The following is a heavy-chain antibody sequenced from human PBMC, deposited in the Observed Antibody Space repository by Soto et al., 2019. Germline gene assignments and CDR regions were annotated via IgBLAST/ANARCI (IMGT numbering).Heavy chain of an antibody. Sequence: GGSLRLSCAASGFTFSSYAMSWVRQAPGKGLEWVSAISGSGGSTYYADSVKGRFTISRDNSKNTLYLQMNSLRAEDTAVYYCAKAPHHGIAAAGTYFDYWGQGTLVTVSS. CDR1: GFTFSSYA. CDR3: AKAPHHGIAAAGTYFDY. D-gene: IGHD6-13*01. J-gene: IGHJ4*02. CDR2: ISGSGGST. V-gene: IGHV3-23*01.